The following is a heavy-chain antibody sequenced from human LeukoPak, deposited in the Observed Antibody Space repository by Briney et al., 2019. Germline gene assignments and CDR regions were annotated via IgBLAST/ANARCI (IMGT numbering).Heavy chain of an antibody. CDR1: GGYISNYY. Sequence: ETLSLTCTVSGGYISNYYWNWIRQSPGKGLEWIGSVHYSGSTNYRPSLKSRVVISVDTSRNQFSLRLSSLTAADTAVYYCARHLLGFHTLDYWGQGTLVTVSS. D-gene: IGHD3-16*01. CDR2: VHYSGST. CDR3: ARHLLGFHTLDY. J-gene: IGHJ4*02. V-gene: IGHV4-59*08.